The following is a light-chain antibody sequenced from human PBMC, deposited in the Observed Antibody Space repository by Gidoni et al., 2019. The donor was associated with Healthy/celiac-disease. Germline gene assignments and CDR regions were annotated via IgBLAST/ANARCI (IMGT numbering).Light chain of an antibody. CDR2: AAS. CDR1: QGISTY. J-gene: IGKJ1*01. CDR3: LQHNSYPRT. Sequence: DIQMTQSPSAMSASVGDRLTITCRVTQGISTYLAWFQQKPGQVPKRLIYAASSLQSGVPSRFSGSGSGTEFTLTISSLQPEDFATYYCLQHNSYPRTFGQGTKVEIK. V-gene: IGKV1-17*03.